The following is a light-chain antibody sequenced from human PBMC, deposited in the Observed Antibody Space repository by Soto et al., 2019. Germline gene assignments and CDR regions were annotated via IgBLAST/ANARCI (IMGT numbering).Light chain of an antibody. CDR1: SSDIGGYNY. J-gene: IGLJ1*01. V-gene: IGLV2-14*01. CDR2: DVS. Sequence: ALTQPASMSGSPGQSVTISCAGTSSDIGGYNYVSWYQHHPGTAPKLIIYDVSSRPSGVSHRFSASKSGNTASLTISGLQDEDEADYYCSSFSVASPLFGTGTKVTVL. CDR3: SSFSVASPL.